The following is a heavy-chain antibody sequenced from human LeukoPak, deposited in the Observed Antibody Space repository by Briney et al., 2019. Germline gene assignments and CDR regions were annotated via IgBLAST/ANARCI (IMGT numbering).Heavy chain of an antibody. V-gene: IGHV6-1*01. CDR1: GDNVSSNSAA. D-gene: IGHD6-19*01. CDR3: ARDPYTSGRFDY. Sequence: SQTLSLTCAISGDNVSSNSAAWNWIRQSPSRGLEWLGRTCYRSKWYNDYAVSVKSRITINPDTSKNQSSLQLNSVTPEDTAVYFCARDPYTSGRFDYWGQGILVTVSS. CDR2: TCYRSKWYN. J-gene: IGHJ4*02.